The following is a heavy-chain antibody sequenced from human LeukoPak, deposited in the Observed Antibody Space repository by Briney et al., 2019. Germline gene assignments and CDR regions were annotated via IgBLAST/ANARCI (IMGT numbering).Heavy chain of an antibody. J-gene: IGHJ6*02. V-gene: IGHV4-61*08. Sequence: PSETLSLTCTVSGGSISSGGYYWSWIRQHPGKGLEWIGYIYYSGSTNYNPSLKSRVTISVDTSKNQFSLKLGSVTAADTAVYYCARRLMAYSGYDSNYYYYGMDVWGQGTTVTVSS. D-gene: IGHD5-12*01. CDR2: IYYSGST. CDR3: ARRLMAYSGYDSNYYYYGMDV. CDR1: GGSISSGGYY.